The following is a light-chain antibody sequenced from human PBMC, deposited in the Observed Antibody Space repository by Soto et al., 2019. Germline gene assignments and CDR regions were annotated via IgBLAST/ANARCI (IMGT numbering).Light chain of an antibody. CDR3: ATWDDSLNGYV. CDR1: RSNIGSNT. Sequence: QSVLTQPPSASGTPGQRVTISCSGSRSNIGSNTVNWYQQLPGTAPKLLIYSDNVRPSGVPDRFFGSKSGTSASLAISGLQAEDEADYYCATWDDSLNGYVFGTGTKVTVL. CDR2: SDN. J-gene: IGLJ1*01. V-gene: IGLV1-44*01.